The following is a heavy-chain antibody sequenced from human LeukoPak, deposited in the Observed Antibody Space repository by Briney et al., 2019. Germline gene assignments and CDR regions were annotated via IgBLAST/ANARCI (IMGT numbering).Heavy chain of an antibody. J-gene: IGHJ6*02. Sequence: PSETLSLTCTVYGGSSTDYFWTWIRQSPGKGLEWIGEINGYTGDTNYNPSLNSRVSISLEKSKNQFSLELRSVTAADTAVYYCARGRLAKIVVVHSFSYGMDVWGQGTTVTVSS. CDR2: INGYTGDT. D-gene: IGHD3-22*01. CDR3: ARGRLAKIVVVHSFSYGMDV. V-gene: IGHV4-34*01. CDR1: GGSSTDYF.